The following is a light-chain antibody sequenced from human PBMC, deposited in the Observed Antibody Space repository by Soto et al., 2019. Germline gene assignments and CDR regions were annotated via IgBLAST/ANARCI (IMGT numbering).Light chain of an antibody. CDR2: GAS. V-gene: IGKV3-20*01. J-gene: IGKJ1*01. CDR3: QQYGSSPPWT. CDR1: QSVSSSY. Sequence: IVLTQSPAILALSPGDRATLSCRASQSVSSSYLAWYQQKPGQAPRLLIYGASSRATGIPDRFSGSGSGTDFTLTISRLEPEDFAVYYCQQYGSSPPWTFGQGTKVDIK.